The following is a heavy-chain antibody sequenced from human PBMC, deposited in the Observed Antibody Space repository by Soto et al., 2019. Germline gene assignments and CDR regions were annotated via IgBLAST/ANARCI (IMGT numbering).Heavy chain of an antibody. J-gene: IGHJ5*02. Sequence: SETLSLTCTVSGGTISISSYYWGWIRQPPGKGLEWIGSIYYSGSTYYNPSLKSRVTISVDTSKNQFSLKLSSVTAADTDVYYCARHGIAANTWFDPWGQGTLVTVSS. CDR3: ARHGIAANTWFDP. CDR1: GGTISISSYY. V-gene: IGHV4-39*01. CDR2: IYYSGST. D-gene: IGHD6-6*01.